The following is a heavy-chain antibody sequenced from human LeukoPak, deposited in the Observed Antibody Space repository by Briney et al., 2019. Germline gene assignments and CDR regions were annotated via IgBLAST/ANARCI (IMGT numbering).Heavy chain of an antibody. CDR1: GGSISSGSFY. J-gene: IGHJ5*02. CDR3: TRHGGVYCNSTSCYTGGWFDP. D-gene: IGHD2-2*02. Sequence: SETLSLTCSVSGGSISSGSFYWSWIRQPAGKGLEWIGRISTSGSTNYIPSLKSRVIISIDTSKNQFSLKMSSVTAADTAVYYCTRHGGVYCNSTSCYTGGWFDPWGQGTQVTVSS. CDR2: ISTSGST. V-gene: IGHV4-61*02.